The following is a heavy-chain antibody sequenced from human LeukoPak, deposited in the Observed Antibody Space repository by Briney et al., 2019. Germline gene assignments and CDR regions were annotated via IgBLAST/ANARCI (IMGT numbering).Heavy chain of an antibody. V-gene: IGHV1-2*02. D-gene: IGHD3-22*01. CDR3: ASDSYDSSGYYGYYYGMDV. J-gene: IGHJ6*02. CDR2: INPNSGGT. CDR1: GYSFTDYY. Sequence: ASVKVSCKASGYSFTDYYMHWVRRAPGQGLEWMGWINPNSGGTNYAKKFRGRITMTRDTSISTAYMELSSLRSDDTAVYYCASDSYDSSGYYGYYYGMDVWGQGTTVTVSS.